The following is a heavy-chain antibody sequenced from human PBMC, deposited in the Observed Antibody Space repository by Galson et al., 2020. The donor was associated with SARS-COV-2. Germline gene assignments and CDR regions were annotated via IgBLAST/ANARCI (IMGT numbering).Heavy chain of an antibody. Sequence: GESLKISCTASGFNFRAYRMNWVRQAPGEGLVWVSTIYGDERTTNYADSVRGRFTVSRDNAKNTVYLQMNSLRADDTAVYYCARDPCTGGYCYGSGDSWGQGTLVTVTS. J-gene: IGHJ5*02. D-gene: IGHD2-15*01. V-gene: IGHV3-74*01. CDR1: GFNFRAYR. CDR3: ARDPCTGGYCYGSGDS. CDR2: IYGDERTT.